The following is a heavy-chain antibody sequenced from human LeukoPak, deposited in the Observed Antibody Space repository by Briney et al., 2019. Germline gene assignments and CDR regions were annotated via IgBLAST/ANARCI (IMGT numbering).Heavy chain of an antibody. J-gene: IGHJ4*02. D-gene: IGHD3-10*01. V-gene: IGHV3-30*03. Sequence: PGGSLRLSCAASGFTFSSYGMHWVRQAPGKGLEWVAVISYDGSNKYYADSVKGRFTISRDNSKNTLYLQMNSLRAEDTAVYYCARDNRRYGSGIPLGDWGQGTLVTVSS. CDR2: ISYDGSNK. CDR3: ARDNRRYGSGIPLGD. CDR1: GFTFSSYG.